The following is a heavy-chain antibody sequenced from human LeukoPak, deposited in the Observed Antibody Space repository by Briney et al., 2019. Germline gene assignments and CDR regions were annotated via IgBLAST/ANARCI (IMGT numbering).Heavy chain of an antibody. D-gene: IGHD6-19*01. CDR1: GYTFTCYY. Sequence: ASVKVSCKASGYTFTCYYMHWVRQAPGQGLEWMGWINPNSGGTNYAQKFQGRVTMTRDTSISTAYMELSRLRSDDTAVYYCARAYPIAVAEGGSDNWFDPWGQGTLVTVSS. J-gene: IGHJ5*02. CDR2: INPNSGGT. CDR3: ARAYPIAVAEGGSDNWFDP. V-gene: IGHV1-2*02.